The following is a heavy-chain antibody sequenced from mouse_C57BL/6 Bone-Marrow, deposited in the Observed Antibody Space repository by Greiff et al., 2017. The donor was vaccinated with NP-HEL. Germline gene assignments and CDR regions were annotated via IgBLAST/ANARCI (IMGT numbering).Heavy chain of an antibody. V-gene: IGHV14-1*01. CDR3: TFICTGFAY. CDR1: GFNITDYY. J-gene: IGHJ3*01. Sequence: VQLQQSGAELVRPGASVKLSCTASGFNITDYYMHWVKQRPEQGLEWIGRIDPADGDTEYAPKFQGKATMTADTSSNTAYLQLSSLTSEDTAVDYCTFICTGFAYWGQGTLVTVSA. CDR2: IDPADGDT. D-gene: IGHD1-1*01.